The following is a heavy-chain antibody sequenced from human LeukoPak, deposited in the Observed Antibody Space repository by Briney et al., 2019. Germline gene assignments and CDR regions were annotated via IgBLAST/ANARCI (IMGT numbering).Heavy chain of an antibody. D-gene: IGHD6-13*01. CDR2: IFHSGST. Sequence: PSETLSLTCTVSGDSVSIYYWSGMRQPPGERREGIGYIFHSGSTKDNPSLQSRVTMSFDTAKNELSLRLNSVTTADTAVYYCARGHGRSSNWNPPNFEYWGQGKLVTVSS. CDR3: ARGHGRSSNWNPPNFEY. CDR1: GDSVSIYY. J-gene: IGHJ4*02. V-gene: IGHV4-59*02.